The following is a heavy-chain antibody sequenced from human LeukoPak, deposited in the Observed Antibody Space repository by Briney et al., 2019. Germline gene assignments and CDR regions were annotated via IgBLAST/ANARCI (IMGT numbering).Heavy chain of an antibody. CDR3: TTIKNRATAGDY. Sequence: PGGSLTLSCAGSGFTFSSPWMSWVRQAPGKGLEWFGLKTKTGGGTTDYAAPVEGRFTISRDDPKNTLYLHMNSLKTEDTAVYYCTTIKNRATAGDYWGQGTLVTVSS. J-gene: IGHJ4*02. V-gene: IGHV3-15*01. CDR2: KTKTGGGTT. D-gene: IGHD6-13*01. CDR1: GFTFSSPW.